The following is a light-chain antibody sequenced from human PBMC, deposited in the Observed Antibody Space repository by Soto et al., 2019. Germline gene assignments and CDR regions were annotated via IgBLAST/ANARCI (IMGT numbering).Light chain of an antibody. V-gene: IGKV3-20*01. Sequence: EIVLTQSPGTLSLSPGERATLSCSASQSVSDNYLACYQQKPGQAPRLIIYGASNRATGIPDRFSGSGSGTDFTLTISRLEPEDFAVYYCQQYGSSPLITFGQGTRLEIK. CDR2: GAS. J-gene: IGKJ5*01. CDR1: QSVSDNY. CDR3: QQYGSSPLIT.